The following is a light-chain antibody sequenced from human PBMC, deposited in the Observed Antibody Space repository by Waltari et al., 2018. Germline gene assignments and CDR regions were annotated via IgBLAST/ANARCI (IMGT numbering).Light chain of an antibody. J-gene: IGLJ1*01. CDR1: STELASYNL. CDR3: CSYTGSSYSFV. Sequence: QSALAQPASVSGSPGQSITISCTGASTELASYNLVSWYPHPPGKVPKLIIYEAVKMPSGVSDRFSGAKSGAPGSLIISGRQPDDEGDYYCCSYTGSSYSFVCGSGTTVIV. CDR2: EAV. V-gene: IGLV2-23*01.